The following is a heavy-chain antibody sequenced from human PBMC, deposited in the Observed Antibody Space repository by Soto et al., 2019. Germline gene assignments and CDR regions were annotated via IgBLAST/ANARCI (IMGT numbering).Heavy chain of an antibody. CDR1: GFTFSSYG. Sequence: QVQLVESGGVVVQPGRSLTLSCAASGFTFSSYGMHWVRQAPGKGLEWVAVVSFDAGNKYYADTVKGRFTIFRDNSNNTLLLKMHSLRTEDTALYYCAKALGRMTMVRGVTETDYWGQGTLVTVSS. V-gene: IGHV3-30*18. J-gene: IGHJ4*02. CDR3: AKALGRMTMVRGVTETDY. CDR2: VSFDAGNK. D-gene: IGHD3-10*01.